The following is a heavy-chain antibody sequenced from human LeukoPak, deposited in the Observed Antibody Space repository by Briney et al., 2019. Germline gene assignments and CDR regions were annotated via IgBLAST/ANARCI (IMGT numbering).Heavy chain of an antibody. D-gene: IGHD5-18*01. Sequence: GGSLRLSCATPGFTFSTYWMTWVRQAPGKGLEWVANIKQDGSEKYYVDSVKGRFNISRDNAKNSLYLQMNSLRDEDTAVYYCARGQTWIQLWPRGQGTLVTVSS. J-gene: IGHJ5*02. V-gene: IGHV3-7*04. CDR3: ARGQTWIQLWP. CDR2: IKQDGSEK. CDR1: GFTFSTYW.